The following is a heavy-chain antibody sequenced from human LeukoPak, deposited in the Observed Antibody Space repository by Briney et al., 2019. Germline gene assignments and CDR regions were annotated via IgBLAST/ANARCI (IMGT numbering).Heavy chain of an antibody. CDR1: GYTFTGYY. Sequence: ASVKVSCKASGYTFTGYYMHWVRQAPGQGLEWMGWINPNSGGTNYAQKFQGRVTMTRDTSISTAYMELSRLRSDDTAVYYCARGDLYGDYYYYMDVWGKGTTDTVSS. D-gene: IGHD4-17*01. V-gene: IGHV1-2*02. CDR3: ARGDLYGDYYYYMDV. CDR2: INPNSGGT. J-gene: IGHJ6*03.